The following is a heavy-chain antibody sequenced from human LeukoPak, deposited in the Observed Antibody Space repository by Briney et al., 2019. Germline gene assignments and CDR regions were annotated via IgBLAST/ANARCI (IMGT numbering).Heavy chain of an antibody. CDR1: GYTFTGYY. V-gene: IGHV1-2*02. J-gene: IGHJ1*01. CDR2: INPNSGGT. Sequence: GASVKVSCKASGYTFTGYYMHWVRQAPGQGLEWMGWINPNSGGTNYAQKFRGRVTMTRDTSISTAYMELSRLRSDDTAVYYCARVINDFWSGYLRAQYFQHWGQGTLVTVSS. CDR3: ARVINDFWSGYLRAQYFQH. D-gene: IGHD3-3*01.